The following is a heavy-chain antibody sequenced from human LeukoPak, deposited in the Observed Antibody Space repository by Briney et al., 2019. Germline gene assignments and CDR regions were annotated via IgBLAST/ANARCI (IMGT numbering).Heavy chain of an antibody. CDR2: IYYSGST. Sequence: SETVSLTCTVSGGSIRSYYWSWIRQPPGKGLEWIGYIYYSGSTNSNPSLKSRVTISVGTSKNQFSLKVSSVTAADTAVYYCARALTPGYCSGGTCSYFDYWGQGTLVTVSS. J-gene: IGHJ4*02. CDR1: GGSIRSYY. V-gene: IGHV4-59*01. CDR3: ARALTPGYCSGGTCSYFDY. D-gene: IGHD2-15*01.